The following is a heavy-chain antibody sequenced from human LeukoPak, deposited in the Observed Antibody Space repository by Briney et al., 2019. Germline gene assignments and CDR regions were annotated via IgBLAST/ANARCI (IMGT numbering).Heavy chain of an antibody. CDR1: GFTLSSYW. J-gene: IGHJ3*02. V-gene: IGHV3-7*03. D-gene: IGHD1-14*01. CDR3: ARSVNRAFDI. CDR2: IRQDVSET. Sequence: SGGSLRLSCAASGFTLSSYWMNWVRQIPGKGLEWVAEIRQDVSETYYVDSVKGQFTVSRDNADNSLYLQMNSLRAEDTAIYYCARSVNRAFDIWGQGTMVTVSS.